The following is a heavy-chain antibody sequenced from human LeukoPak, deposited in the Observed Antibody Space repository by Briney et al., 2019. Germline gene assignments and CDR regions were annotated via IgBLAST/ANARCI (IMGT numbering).Heavy chain of an antibody. CDR1: GYTFTGYY. Sequence: EASVKVSCKASGYTFTGYYMHWVRQAPGQGLEWMGGIIPIFGTANYAQKFQGRVTITADESTGTAYMELSSLRSEDTAVYYRARAYCGGDCYPIYYYMDVWGKGTTVTVSS. D-gene: IGHD2-21*01. V-gene: IGHV1-69*13. J-gene: IGHJ6*03. CDR2: IIPIFGTA. CDR3: ARAYCGGDCYPIYYYMDV.